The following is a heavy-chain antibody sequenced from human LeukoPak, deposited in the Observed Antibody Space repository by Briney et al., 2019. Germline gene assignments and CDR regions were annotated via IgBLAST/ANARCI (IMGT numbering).Heavy chain of an antibody. D-gene: IGHD3-10*01. Sequence: GSSVKVSCKASVGTFSSYAISWVRQAPGQGLEWMGRIIPIFGTANYAQKFQGRVTITTDESTSTAYMELSSLRSEDTAVYYCGGGSGSYGDAFDIWGQGTMVTVSS. J-gene: IGHJ3*02. CDR1: VGTFSSYA. V-gene: IGHV1-69*05. CDR3: GGGSGSYGDAFDI. CDR2: IIPIFGTA.